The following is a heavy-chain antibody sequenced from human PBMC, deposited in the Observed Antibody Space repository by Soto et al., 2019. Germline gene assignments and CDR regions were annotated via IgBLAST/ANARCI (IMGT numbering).Heavy chain of an antibody. CDR2: ISSSSSYI. D-gene: IGHD3-10*01. J-gene: IGHJ3*02. Sequence: LRLSCAASGFTFSSYSMNWVRQAPGKGLEWVSSISSSSSYIYYADSVKGRFTISRDNAKNSLYLQMNSLRAEDTAVYYCARVSRDRGSDAFDIWGQGTMVTVSS. CDR1: GFTFSSYS. CDR3: ARVSRDRGSDAFDI. V-gene: IGHV3-21*01.